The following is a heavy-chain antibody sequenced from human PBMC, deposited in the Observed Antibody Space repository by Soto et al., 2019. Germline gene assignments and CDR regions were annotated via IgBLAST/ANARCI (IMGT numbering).Heavy chain of an antibody. CDR1: GFTFSSYG. D-gene: IGHD2-15*01. CDR2: ISYDGSNK. Sequence: QVQLVESGGGVVQPGRSLRLSCAASGFTFSSYGMHWVRQAPGKGLEWVAVISYDGSNKYYADSVKGRFTISRDNSKNTQYLQMNSQRAEDTAVYYWAKARYCSGGSCYSVDYWGQGTLVTVSS. V-gene: IGHV3-30*18. CDR3: AKARYCSGGSCYSVDY. J-gene: IGHJ4*02.